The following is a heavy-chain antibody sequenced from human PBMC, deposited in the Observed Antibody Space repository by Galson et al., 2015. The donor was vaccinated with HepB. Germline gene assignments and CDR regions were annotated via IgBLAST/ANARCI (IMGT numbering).Heavy chain of an antibody. CDR3: ARPSHDYGDYWRLIY. Sequence: SVKVSCKASGYTFTSYGISWVRQAPGQGLEWMGWISAYNGNTNYAQKLQGRVTMTTDTSTSTAYMELRSLRSDDTAVYYCARPSHDYGDYWRLIYWGQGTLVTVSS. V-gene: IGHV1-18*01. D-gene: IGHD4-17*01. CDR1: GYTFTSYG. J-gene: IGHJ4*02. CDR2: ISAYNGNT.